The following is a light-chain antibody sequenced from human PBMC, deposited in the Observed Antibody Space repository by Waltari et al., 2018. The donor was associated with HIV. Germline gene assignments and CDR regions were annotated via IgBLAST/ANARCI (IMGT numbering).Light chain of an antibody. CDR1: SSYFGGYDY. J-gene: IGLJ1*01. V-gene: IGLV2-14*01. CDR2: DVS. Sequence: QSALTQPASVSGAPGHSIPISCTGTSSYFGGYDYVSWYHQHPGKAPKLMISDVSNRPSGVSNRFSGSKSGTTASLTISGLQAEDEAEYYCSSYTKGTSLRVFGTGTTVTVL. CDR3: SSYTKGTSLRV.